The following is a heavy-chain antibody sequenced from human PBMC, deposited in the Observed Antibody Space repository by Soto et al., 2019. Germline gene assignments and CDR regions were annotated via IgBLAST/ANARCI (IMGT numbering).Heavy chain of an antibody. CDR2: IYYSGST. J-gene: IGHJ4*02. CDR3: AIPVVTSTFPWPTDY. CDR1: GGSISSYY. V-gene: IGHV4-59*12. Sequence: PSETLSLTCTVSGGSISSYYWSWIRQPPGKGLEWIGYIYYSGSTNYNPSLKSRFTISRDNAKNSLYLLMNSLRVEDTAVYYCAIPVVTSTFPWPTDYWGQGTLVTVSS. D-gene: IGHD2-2*01.